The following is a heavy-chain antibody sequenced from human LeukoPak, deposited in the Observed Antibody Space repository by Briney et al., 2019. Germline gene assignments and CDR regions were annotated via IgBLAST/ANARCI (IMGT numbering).Heavy chain of an antibody. CDR2: INHSGST. J-gene: IGHJ5*02. CDR1: GGSFSGYY. D-gene: IGHD3-22*01. Sequence: PSETLSLTCAVYGGSFSGYYWSWIRQPPGKGLEWIGEINHSGSTNYNPSLKSRVTISVDTSKNQFSLKLSSVTAADTAVYYCARQNGGLYDRVDPWGQGTLVTVSS. V-gene: IGHV4-34*01. CDR3: ARQNGGLYDRVDP.